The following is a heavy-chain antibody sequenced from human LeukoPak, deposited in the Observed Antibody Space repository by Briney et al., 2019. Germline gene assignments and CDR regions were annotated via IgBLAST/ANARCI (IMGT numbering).Heavy chain of an antibody. Sequence: GGSLRLSCAASGFTFSSYWMHWVRHAPGKGLVWVSRINSDGSSTSYADSVKGRFTISRDNAKNTLYLQMNSLRAEDTAVYYCARVQGHPPNGLDIWGQGTMVTVSS. J-gene: IGHJ3*02. CDR3: ARVQGHPPNGLDI. CDR1: GFTFSSYW. D-gene: IGHD2-8*01. V-gene: IGHV3-74*01. CDR2: INSDGSST.